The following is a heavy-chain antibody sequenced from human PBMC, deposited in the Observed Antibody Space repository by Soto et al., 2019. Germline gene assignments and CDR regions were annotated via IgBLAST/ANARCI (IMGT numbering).Heavy chain of an antibody. CDR2: IYWDDAK. Sequence: HITLKESGPTQVKPRQTLTLTCTFPGFSLTTSGVAVGWIRHSPVKAPERLALIYWDDAKRYSPSLKSRLNITKDTYKNPVVLTMADLDPADTATYYCAHRVLRTVFGLVTKTAIYFDFWGQAAPVAVSS. CDR1: GFSLTTSGVA. J-gene: IGHJ4*02. V-gene: IGHV2-5*02. D-gene: IGHD3-3*01. CDR3: AHRVLRTVFGLVTKTAIYFDF.